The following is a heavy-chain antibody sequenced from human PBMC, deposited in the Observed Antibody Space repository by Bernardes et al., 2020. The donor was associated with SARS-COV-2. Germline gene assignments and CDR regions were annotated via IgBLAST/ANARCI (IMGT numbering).Heavy chain of an antibody. CDR3: ARHPTVLTDDSFYYSGLDV. D-gene: IGHD4-17*01. CDR1: GYTFTTYD. Sequence: ASVKVSCKASGYTFTTYDINWVRQAPGQGLEWMGWVNPNSGNTDYAQKFEGRVTLTRNTLTNTAYLELNSLRSDDTAVYYCARHPTVLTDDSFYYSGLDVWGQGTTVTVSS. V-gene: IGHV1-8*01. J-gene: IGHJ6*02. CDR2: VNPNSGNT.